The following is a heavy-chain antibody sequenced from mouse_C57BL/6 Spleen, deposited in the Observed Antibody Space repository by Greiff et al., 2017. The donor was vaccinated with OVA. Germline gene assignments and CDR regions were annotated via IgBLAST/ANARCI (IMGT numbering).Heavy chain of an antibody. CDR1: GYTFTSYW. J-gene: IGHJ2*01. D-gene: IGHD1-1*01. CDR2: IHPNSGST. CDR3: ARVTTVVASYYFDY. Sequence: QVQLQQPGAELVKPGASVKLSCKASGYTFTSYWMHWVKQRPGQGLEWIGMIHPNSGSTNYNEKFKSKAPLTVDKSSSTAYMQLSSLTSEDSAVYYCARVTTVVASYYFDYWGQGTTLTVSS. V-gene: IGHV1-64*01.